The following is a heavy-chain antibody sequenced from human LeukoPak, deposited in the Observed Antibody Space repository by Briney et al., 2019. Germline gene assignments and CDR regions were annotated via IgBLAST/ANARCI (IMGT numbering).Heavy chain of an antibody. D-gene: IGHD3-16*02. Sequence: GGSLRLSCAASGFTFSSYAMSWVRQAPGKGLEWVSAISGSGGSTYYADSVKGRFTISRDNSKNTLYLQMNSLRAEDTAVYYCAKGSQISGSYRWRWFDPWGQGTLVTVSS. CDR2: ISGSGGST. V-gene: IGHV3-23*01. CDR3: AKGSQISGSYRWRWFDP. CDR1: GFTFSSYA. J-gene: IGHJ5*02.